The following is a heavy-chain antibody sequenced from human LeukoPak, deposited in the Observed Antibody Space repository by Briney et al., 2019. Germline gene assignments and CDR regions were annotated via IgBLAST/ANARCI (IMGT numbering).Heavy chain of an antibody. CDR3: AKDFMTTVTPFDC. D-gene: IGHD4-17*01. V-gene: IGHV3-23*01. CDR2: STRTGT. CDR1: GFTFSNYA. J-gene: IGHJ4*02. Sequence: GSLRLSCAASGFTFSNYAMSWVRQAPGKGLEWVSTSTRTGTYYADSVKGRFTISRDNSKNTLYLQMNSLRAEDTALYYCAKDFMTTVTPFDCWGPGTLVTVSS.